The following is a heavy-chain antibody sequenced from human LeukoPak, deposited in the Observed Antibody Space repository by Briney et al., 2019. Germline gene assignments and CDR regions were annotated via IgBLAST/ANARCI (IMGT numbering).Heavy chain of an antibody. CDR3: ARSRDGYNVFDY. CDR2: IYSGGST. J-gene: IGHJ4*02. CDR1: GFTVSSNY. Sequence: GGSLRLSCAASGFTVSSNYMSWVRQAPGQGLEWVSVIYSGGSTYYADSVKSRFTISRDNSKNTLYLQMNSLRAEDTAVYYCARSRDGYNVFDYWGQGTLVTVSS. D-gene: IGHD5-24*01. V-gene: IGHV3-53*01.